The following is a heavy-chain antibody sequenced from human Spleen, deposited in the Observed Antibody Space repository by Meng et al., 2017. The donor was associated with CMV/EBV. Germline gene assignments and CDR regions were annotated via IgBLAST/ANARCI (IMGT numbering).Heavy chain of an antibody. Sequence: VQLMRGGAGLLKPSETLSLTCAVYGGSFSGYYWSWIRQPPGKGLEWIGEINHSGSANYNPSLKSRVTISVDTSKNQFSLKLSSVTAADTAVYYCARDASFDYWGQGTLVTVSS. J-gene: IGHJ4*02. CDR3: ARDASFDY. V-gene: IGHV4-34*01. CDR2: INHSGSA. CDR1: GGSFSGYY.